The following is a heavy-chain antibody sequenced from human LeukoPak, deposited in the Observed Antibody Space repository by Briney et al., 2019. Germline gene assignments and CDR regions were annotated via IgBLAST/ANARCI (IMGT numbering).Heavy chain of an antibody. CDR1: GGTFSSYA. Sequence: ASVKVSCKASGGTFSSYAISWVRQAPGQGLEWMGGIIPIFGTANYAQKFQGRVTITADESTSTAYMELSSLRSEDTAVYYCARFPLRYCSSTSCYTFLSGMDVWGQGTTVTVSS. V-gene: IGHV1-69*13. CDR2: IIPIFGTA. D-gene: IGHD2-2*02. CDR3: ARFPLRYCSSTSCYTFLSGMDV. J-gene: IGHJ6*02.